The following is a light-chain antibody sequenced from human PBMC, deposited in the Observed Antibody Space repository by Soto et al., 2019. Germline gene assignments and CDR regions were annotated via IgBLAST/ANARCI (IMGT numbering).Light chain of an antibody. CDR3: LQDYNYPLT. CDR1: QGIRND. Sequence: AIQMTQSPSSLSASVGDRVTITCRASQGIRNDLGWYQQKPGKAPKLLIYAASSLQSGVPSRFRGSVSGTDFTLTISSLQPEDFATYYCLQDYNYPLTFGGGTKVEIK. J-gene: IGKJ4*01. CDR2: AAS. V-gene: IGKV1-6*01.